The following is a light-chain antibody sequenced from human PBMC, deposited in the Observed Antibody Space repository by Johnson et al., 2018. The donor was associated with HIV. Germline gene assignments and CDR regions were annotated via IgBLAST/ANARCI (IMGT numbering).Light chain of an antibody. CDR2: DNN. J-gene: IGLJ1*01. CDR1: SSNIGNNY. Sequence: QSVLTQPPSVSAAPGQKVTISCSGSSSNIGNNYVSWYQQLPGTAPKLLIYDNNKRPSGIPDRFSGSKSGTSATLGITGLQTGAEADYYCGTVDSSLSAHNYVFGTGTKVTVL. V-gene: IGLV1-51*01. CDR3: GTVDSSLSAHNYV.